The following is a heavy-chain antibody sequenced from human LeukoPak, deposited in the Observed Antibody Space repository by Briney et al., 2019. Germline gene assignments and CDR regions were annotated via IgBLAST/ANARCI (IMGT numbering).Heavy chain of an antibody. CDR1: RFTFSSYS. Sequence: GGSLRLSCAASRFTFSSYSMNWVRQAPGKALEWVSSISSGTSYIYYADSVKGRFTISRDNAKNSLYLQMNSLRAEDTAVYYCASAYDYCSGGSCYPVSGYWGQGTLVTVSS. CDR2: ISSGTSYI. CDR3: ASAYDYCSGGSCYPVSGY. D-gene: IGHD2-15*01. J-gene: IGHJ4*02. V-gene: IGHV3-21*01.